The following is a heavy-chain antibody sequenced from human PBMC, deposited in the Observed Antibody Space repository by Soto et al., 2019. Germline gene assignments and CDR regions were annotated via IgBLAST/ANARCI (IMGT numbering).Heavy chain of an antibody. D-gene: IGHD6-13*01. CDR2: IIPILGIA. CDR3: ARVIAAAGTGTEWFDP. V-gene: IGHV1-69*02. J-gene: IGHJ5*02. CDR1: GGTFSSYT. Sequence: QVQLVQSGAEVKKPGSSVKVSCKASGGTFSSYTISWVRQAPGQGLEWMGRIIPILGIANYAQKFQGRVTITADKSTSTAYMELSSLRSEDTAVYYCARVIAAAGTGTEWFDPWGQGTMVTVSS.